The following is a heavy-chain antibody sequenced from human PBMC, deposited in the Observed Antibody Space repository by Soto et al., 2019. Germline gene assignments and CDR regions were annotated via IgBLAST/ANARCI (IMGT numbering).Heavy chain of an antibody. J-gene: IGHJ4*02. CDR1: GFTFDDYA. Sequence: EVQLVESGGGLVQPGRSLRLSCGASGFTFDDYAMHWVWQAPGQGLEWVSGISWNSGSIGYAASVKGRFTISRDNAKNSLYLQMNSLTAEDTALYYCAKAFVRYSSGGSCYFDYWGQGTLVTVSS. D-gene: IGHD2-15*01. CDR3: AKAFVRYSSGGSCYFDY. V-gene: IGHV3-9*01. CDR2: ISWNSGSI.